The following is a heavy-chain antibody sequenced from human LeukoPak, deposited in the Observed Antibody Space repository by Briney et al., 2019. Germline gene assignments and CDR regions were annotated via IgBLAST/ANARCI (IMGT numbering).Heavy chain of an antibody. Sequence: GGSLRLSCAASGFTFSSYWMSWDRQATGKGLEWVANIKQDGSEMHYVDSVKGRFTISRDNAKNSLYLQMNSLRAEDTAEYYCVRAIAAVDSYWGQGTLVTVSS. V-gene: IGHV3-7*03. CDR1: GFTFSSYW. CDR3: VRAIAAVDSY. D-gene: IGHD6-13*01. J-gene: IGHJ4*02. CDR2: IKQDGSEM.